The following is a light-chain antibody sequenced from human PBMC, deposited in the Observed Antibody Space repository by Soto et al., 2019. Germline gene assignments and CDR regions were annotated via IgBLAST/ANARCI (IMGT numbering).Light chain of an antibody. Sequence: EIVLTQSPGTLSLSPGERATLSCRASQSVSSSYLAWYQQKPGQAPRLLIYGASSLQSGVPSRFSGSGSGTDFTLTISSLQREDFATYYCQQSYSTPHTFGGGTKVEIK. CDR2: GAS. CDR1: QSVSSSY. V-gene: IGKV3-20*01. J-gene: IGKJ4*01. CDR3: QQSYSTPHT.